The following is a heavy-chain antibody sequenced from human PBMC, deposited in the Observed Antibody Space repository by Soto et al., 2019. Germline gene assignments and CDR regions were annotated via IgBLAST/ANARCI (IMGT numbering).Heavy chain of an antibody. CDR2: INHSGRV. J-gene: IGHJ5*01. CDR3: STRAYANNGYYPFDP. Sequence: PTETVPLPCPSQRGSFNRHSWTGICQSPGKGLEWIGDINHSGRVNYSPSLKSRVTISLDTSKNQFSLTLSAVTAADTAMYYCSTRAYANNGYYPFDPWGQAPLVTVS. D-gene: IGHD3-22*01. V-gene: IGHV4-34*08. CDR1: RGSFNRHS.